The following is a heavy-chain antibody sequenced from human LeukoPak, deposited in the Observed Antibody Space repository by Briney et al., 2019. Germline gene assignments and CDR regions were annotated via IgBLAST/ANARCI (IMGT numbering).Heavy chain of an antibody. CDR1: GFNFGDFA. CDR2: ISGDSSSI. CDR3: ARDYCSGTSCHLFDY. V-gene: IGHV3-43*02. J-gene: IGHJ4*02. Sequence: GGSLRLSCAASGFNFGDFALHWVRQTPGRGLEWVSLISGDSSSIYYADSVKGRFTISRDNSKTSLFLRMDSLTAEDTGIYFCARDYCSGTSCHLFDYWGQGTLLIVSS. D-gene: IGHD2-2*01.